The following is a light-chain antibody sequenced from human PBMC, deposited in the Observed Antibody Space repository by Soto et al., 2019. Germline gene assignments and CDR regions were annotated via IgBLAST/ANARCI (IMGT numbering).Light chain of an antibody. Sequence: IVLTQSPGTLSLSPGERATLSCRASQSVSSSYLAWYQQKPGQSPRLVSYGGSTRAIGILARLSGSGSETDFTLTIRRLEPEDYAIYYCQQYGPSRYACSQGTKVDIK. CDR2: GGS. J-gene: IGKJ2*01. V-gene: IGKV3-20*01. CDR3: QQYGPSRYA. CDR1: QSVSSSY.